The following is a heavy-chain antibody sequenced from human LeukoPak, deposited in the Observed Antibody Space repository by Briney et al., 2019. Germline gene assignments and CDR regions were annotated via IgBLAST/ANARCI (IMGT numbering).Heavy chain of an antibody. CDR1: GFTFSDYY. CDR3: ARHAVVATDLLGTFRYYNYYMDV. V-gene: IGHV4-34*01. CDR2: INDSGST. Sequence: GSLRLSCAASGFTFSDYYMSWIRQPPGKGLEWIGEINDSGSTKYNPSLKSRVTISVDTSKNQFSLKLSSVTAADRAVYYCARHAVVATDLLGTFRYYNYYMDVWGKGTTVTVSS. D-gene: IGHD5-12*01. J-gene: IGHJ6*03.